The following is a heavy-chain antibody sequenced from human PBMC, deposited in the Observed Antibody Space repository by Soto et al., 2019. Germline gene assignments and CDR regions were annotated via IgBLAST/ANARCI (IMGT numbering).Heavy chain of an antibody. J-gene: IGHJ5*02. V-gene: IGHV1-3*01. CDR3: SCSGAERDLNAYPTQRSFD. CDR2: INAGNGNT. D-gene: IGHD1-1*01. Sequence: GTSVKVSCKASGYTFTSYAMHWVRQAPGQRLEWMGWINAGNGNTKYSRKFQGRVTITRDTSASTAYMELSSLRSEDTAVYYFSCSGAERDLNAYPTQRSFD. CDR1: GYTFTSYA.